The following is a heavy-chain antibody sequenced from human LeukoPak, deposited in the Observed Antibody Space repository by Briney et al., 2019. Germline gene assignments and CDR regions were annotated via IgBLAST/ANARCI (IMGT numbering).Heavy chain of an antibody. Sequence: GGSLRLSGAGSGFTFSSYARSWVRQAPGKGLEWVSAISGSGGSTYYADSVKGRFTISRDNSKNTLYLQMNSLRAEDTAVYYCAKGRPGIAVAGPLQHWGQGTLVTVSS. CDR3: AKGRPGIAVAGPLQH. CDR2: ISGSGGST. V-gene: IGHV3-23*01. CDR1: GFTFSSYA. J-gene: IGHJ1*01. D-gene: IGHD6-19*01.